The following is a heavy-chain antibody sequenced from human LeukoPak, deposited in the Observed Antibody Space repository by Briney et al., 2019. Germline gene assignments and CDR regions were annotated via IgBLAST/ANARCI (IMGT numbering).Heavy chain of an antibody. CDR1: GGSFSGYY. D-gene: IGHD1-14*01. CDR3: ARGPHDYYYYYYMDV. V-gene: IGHV4-34*01. CDR2: INHSGST. J-gene: IGHJ6*03. Sequence: SETLSLTCAVYGGSFSGYYWSWIRQPPGKGLEWIGPINHSGSTNYNPSLKSRVTISVDTSKNQFSLKLSSVTAADTAVYYCARGPHDYYYYYYMDVWGKGTTVTVSS.